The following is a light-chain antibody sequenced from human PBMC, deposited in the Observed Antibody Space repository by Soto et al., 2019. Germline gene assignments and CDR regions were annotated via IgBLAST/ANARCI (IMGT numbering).Light chain of an antibody. Sequence: IQMTHSPSSLSASVGDRVTITCRASQGIRNDLGWYQQKPGKAPKVLIYAASSLQSGVPSRFSGIGSGTDFTLSISSLQPEDFATYYCQQSYSGPLTFGGGTKVDIK. V-gene: IGKV1-39*01. CDR2: AAS. CDR3: QQSYSGPLT. J-gene: IGKJ4*01. CDR1: QGIRND.